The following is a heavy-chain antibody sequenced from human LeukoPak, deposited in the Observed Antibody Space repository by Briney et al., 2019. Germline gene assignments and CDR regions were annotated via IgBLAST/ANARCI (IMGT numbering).Heavy chain of an antibody. D-gene: IGHD2-15*01. J-gene: IGHJ5*02. Sequence: GESLKISCKGSGYSFTTYWIGWVRQMPGKGLEWMGIIYPSDADTRYSPSFQGHVTISADKSISTAYLQWSSLKASDTAMYYCARQGYCSGGTCYGYDWFDPWGQGTLVTVSS. CDR3: ARQGYCSGGTCYGYDWFDP. CDR2: IYPSDADT. CDR1: GYSFTTYW. V-gene: IGHV5-51*01.